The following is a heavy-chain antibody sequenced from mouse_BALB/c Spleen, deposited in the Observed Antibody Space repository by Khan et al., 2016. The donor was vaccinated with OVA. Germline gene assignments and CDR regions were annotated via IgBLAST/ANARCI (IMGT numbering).Heavy chain of an antibody. V-gene: IGHV1S56*01. Sequence: QVQLKQSGPELVKPGASVRISCKASGYTFTTYYIHWVRQRPGQGLEWIGWIYPGNMNTKYNERFKGKATLTADKTSSTAHLDLSSLTSEDSSVYFCVRDDYFVGDAMDYWGQGTSVTGSS. CDR2: IYPGNMNT. CDR3: VRDDYFVGDAMDY. J-gene: IGHJ4*01. D-gene: IGHD2-4*01. CDR1: GYTFTTYY.